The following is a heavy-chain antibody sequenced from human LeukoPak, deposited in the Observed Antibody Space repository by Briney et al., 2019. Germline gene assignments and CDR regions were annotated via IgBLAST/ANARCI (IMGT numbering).Heavy chain of an antibody. CDR3: ARGRREVETTFDY. D-gene: IGHD5-24*01. J-gene: IGHJ4*02. CDR2: INTNTKKP. V-gene: IGHV7-4-1*02. CDR1: GYTFSNYA. Sequence: ASVKVSCKASGYTFSNYAMNWVRQAPGEGLEWMGWINTNTKKPTYAQGFTGRFVFSLDTSVSTAYLQIRSPKAEDTALYYCARGRREVETTFDYWGQGTLVTVSS.